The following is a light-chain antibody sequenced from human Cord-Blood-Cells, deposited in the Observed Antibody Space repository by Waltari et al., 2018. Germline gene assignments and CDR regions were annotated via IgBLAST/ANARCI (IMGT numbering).Light chain of an antibody. Sequence: QSALTPPASVSGSPGQSITIPCTGTSSDVGGYNLVSWYQQHPGKAPKLMIYEVSKRPSGVSNRFSGSKSGNTASLTISGLQAEDEADYYCCSYAGSSTLVFGGGTKLTVL. J-gene: IGLJ3*02. V-gene: IGLV2-23*02. CDR2: EVS. CDR1: SSDVGGYNL. CDR3: CSYAGSSTLV.